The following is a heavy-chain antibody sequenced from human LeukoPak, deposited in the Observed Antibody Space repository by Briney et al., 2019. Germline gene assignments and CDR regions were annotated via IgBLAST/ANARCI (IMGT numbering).Heavy chain of an antibody. D-gene: IGHD1-1*01. CDR2: IRNKANSYTT. CDR1: GFTFIDHY. CDR3: ARVARPGNWFDP. Sequence: PGGSLRLSCAASGFTFIDHYMDWVRQAPGKGLEWIGRIRNKANSYTTEYAASVKGRFTVSRDNAKNSLYLQMNSLRDEDTAVYYCARVARPGNWFDPWGQGTLVTVSS. J-gene: IGHJ5*02. V-gene: IGHV3-72*01.